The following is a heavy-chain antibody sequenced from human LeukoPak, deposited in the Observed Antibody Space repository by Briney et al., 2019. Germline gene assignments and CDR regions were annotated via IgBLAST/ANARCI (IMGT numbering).Heavy chain of an antibody. J-gene: IGHJ4*02. CDR2: ISSSSGTI. Sequence: PGGSLRLSCVASGFLFSGSTMNWVRQAPGKGLEWISYISSSSGTIYYADSVKGRSTISRDNAKNSLFLQMNGLRDEDTAVYYCARGVRYADYWGQGTLVTVSS. CDR1: GFLFSGST. CDR3: ARGVRYADY. D-gene: IGHD3-16*01. V-gene: IGHV3-48*02.